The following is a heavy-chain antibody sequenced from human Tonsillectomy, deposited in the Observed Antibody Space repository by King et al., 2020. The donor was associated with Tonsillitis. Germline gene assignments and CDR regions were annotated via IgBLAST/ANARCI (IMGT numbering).Heavy chain of an antibody. D-gene: IGHD5-24*01. V-gene: IGHV4-34*01. Sequence: VQLQQWGAGLLKPSETLSLTCAVYGGSFSGYYWSWIRQPPGKGLEWTGEINHSGNTNYNPSLKSRVTISVDTSKNQFSLKLSSVTAADTAVYYCARGRGDGYNYHLGLDYWGQGTLVTVSS. CDR2: INHSGNT. CDR1: GGSFSGYY. J-gene: IGHJ4*02. CDR3: ARGRGDGYNYHLGLDY.